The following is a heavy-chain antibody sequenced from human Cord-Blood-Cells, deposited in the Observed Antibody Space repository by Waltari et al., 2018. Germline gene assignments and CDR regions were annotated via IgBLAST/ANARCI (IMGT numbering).Heavy chain of an antibody. CDR2: IRYDGSNK. J-gene: IGHJ4*02. CDR3: AKEGCSGGSCYSDY. D-gene: IGHD2-15*01. CDR1: GFTFSSHG. V-gene: IGHV3-30*02. Sequence: QVQLVESGGGVVQPGGSLRLSCAASGFTFSSHGMPWVRQAPGKGLEWVAFIRYDGSNKYYADSVKGRFTISRDNSKNTLYLQMNSLRAEDTAVYYCAKEGCSGGSCYSDYWGQGTLVTVSS.